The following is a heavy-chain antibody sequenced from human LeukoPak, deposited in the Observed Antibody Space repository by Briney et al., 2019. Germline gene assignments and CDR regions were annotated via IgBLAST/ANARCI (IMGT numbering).Heavy chain of an antibody. CDR2: ISWNSGSI. J-gene: IGHJ4*02. D-gene: IGHD3-22*01. CDR1: GFTFDDYA. Sequence: QPGRSLRLSCAASGFTFDDYAMHWVRRAPGKGLEWVSGISWNSGSIGYADSVKGRFTISRDNAKNSLYLQMNSLRAEDTALYYCAKDIYYDSSGHFDYWGQGTLVTVSS. V-gene: IGHV3-9*01. CDR3: AKDIYYDSSGHFDY.